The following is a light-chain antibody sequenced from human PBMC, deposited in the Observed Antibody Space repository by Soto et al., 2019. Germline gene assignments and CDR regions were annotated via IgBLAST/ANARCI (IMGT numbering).Light chain of an antibody. CDR1: QSVDSIY. J-gene: IGKJ4*01. CDR3: QQYNNWPLT. V-gene: IGKV3D-15*01. Sequence: EIVLTQSPGTLSLSPGERATLSCRASQSVDSIYLAWYQQKPGHATRLLIYGASSRATDIPDRFSGSGSGKEFTLTIRSLQSEDFALYYCQQYNNWPLTFGGGTKVDI. CDR2: GAS.